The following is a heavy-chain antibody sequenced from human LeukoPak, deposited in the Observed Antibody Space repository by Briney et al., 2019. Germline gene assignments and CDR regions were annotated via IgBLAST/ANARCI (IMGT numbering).Heavy chain of an antibody. V-gene: IGHV4-39*07. CDR2: IYYSGST. Sequence: SETLSLTCTVSGGSISSSSYYWGWIHQPPGKGLEWIGSIYYSGSTYYNPSLKSRVTILVDTSKNQFSLKLSSVTAADTAVYYCARVLRATYSGYDFYFDYWGQGTLVTVSS. D-gene: IGHD5-12*01. CDR1: GGSISSSSYY. J-gene: IGHJ4*02. CDR3: ARVLRATYSGYDFYFDY.